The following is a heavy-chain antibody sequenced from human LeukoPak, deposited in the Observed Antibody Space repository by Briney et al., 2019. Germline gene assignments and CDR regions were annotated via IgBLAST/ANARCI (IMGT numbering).Heavy chain of an antibody. Sequence: ASVKVSCKASGYTFNSYGLNWVRQAPGQGLEWIGWINTNTGNPTYVQGFTGRFVFSLDTSVNTAYLQISSLKAEDTAVYYCARDFSYDSSGTRAPIGYWGQGTLVTVSS. CDR2: INTNTGNP. J-gene: IGHJ4*02. V-gene: IGHV7-4-1*02. D-gene: IGHD3-22*01. CDR3: ARDFSYDSSGTRAPIGY. CDR1: GYTFNSYG.